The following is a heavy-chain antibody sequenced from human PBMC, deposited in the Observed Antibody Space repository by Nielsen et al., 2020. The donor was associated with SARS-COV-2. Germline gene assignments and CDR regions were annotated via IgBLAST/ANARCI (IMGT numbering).Heavy chain of an antibody. CDR3: ARDQGESGSVDY. CDR2: IYYSGST. Sequence: ETLSLTCTVSGGSVSSGSYYWSWIRQPPGKGLEWIGYIYYSGSTNYNPSLKSRVTISVDTSKNQFSLKLSSVTAADTAVYYCARDQGESGSVDYWGQGTLVTVSS. V-gene: IGHV4-61*01. D-gene: IGHD3-10*01. J-gene: IGHJ4*02. CDR1: GGSVSSGSYY.